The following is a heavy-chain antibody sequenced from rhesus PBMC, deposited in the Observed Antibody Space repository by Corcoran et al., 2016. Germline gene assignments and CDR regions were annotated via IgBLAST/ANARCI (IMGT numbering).Heavy chain of an antibody. D-gene: IGHD3-28*01. V-gene: IGHV4-80*01. CDR2: INGNSGST. J-gene: IGHJ6*01. Sequence: QVQLQESGPGLVKPSETLFLTSAVSVASISSYWWSWIRQPPGTGLEWIGEINGNSGSTCSNPALKSRVTLSKDASKNQFSLKLSSVTAADTAVYYCARGPIVVIKYGLDSWGQGVVVTVSS. CDR1: VASISSYW. CDR3: ARGPIVVIKYGLDS.